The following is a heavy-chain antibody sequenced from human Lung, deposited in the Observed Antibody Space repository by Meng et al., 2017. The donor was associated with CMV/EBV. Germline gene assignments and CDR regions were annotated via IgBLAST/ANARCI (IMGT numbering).Heavy chain of an antibody. V-gene: IGHV1-18*01. CDR2: INVYNGRR. D-gene: IGHD2-2*01. CDR3: ARERGYCSMIDSYKDAMDV. J-gene: IGHJ6*02. Sequence: ASVXVFXXASCDTFTSYGISWVRQAPRQGLEWMGWINVYNGRRDYAQRFKDRVTMTTDTSTSTAHMDLKSLRSDDTATYYCARERGYCSMIDSYKDAMDVWGQGTXVTVSS. CDR1: CDTFTSYG.